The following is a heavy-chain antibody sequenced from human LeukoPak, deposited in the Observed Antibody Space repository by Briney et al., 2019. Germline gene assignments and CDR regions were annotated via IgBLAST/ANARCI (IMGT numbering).Heavy chain of an antibody. D-gene: IGHD3-10*01. J-gene: IGHJ3*02. CDR1: GGSISSSNW. V-gene: IGHV4-4*02. Sequence: SETLSLTCAVSGGSISSSNWWSWVRQPPGKGLEWIGEIYHSGSTNYNPSLKSRVTISVDKSKNQFSLKLSSVTAADTAVYYCARDVNPYYYDSGRNGKAFDIWGQGTMVTVSS. CDR3: ARDVNPYYYDSGRNGKAFDI. CDR2: IYHSGST.